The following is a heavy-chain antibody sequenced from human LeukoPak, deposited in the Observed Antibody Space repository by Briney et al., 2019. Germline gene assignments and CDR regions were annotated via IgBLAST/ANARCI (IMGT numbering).Heavy chain of an antibody. CDR1: GFSLSSYW. CDR3: ARDLKQGGQNYYAGMDV. CDR2: IYSDGSSI. Sequence: GGPLRLSCAASGFSLSSYWMHWVRQAPGKGLVWVSRIYSDGSSITYADSVKGRFTISRDIAKNSLYLQMNSLRAEDTAVYYCARDLKQGGQNYYAGMDVWGQGTTVTVSS. J-gene: IGHJ6*02. V-gene: IGHV3-74*03. D-gene: IGHD3-16*01.